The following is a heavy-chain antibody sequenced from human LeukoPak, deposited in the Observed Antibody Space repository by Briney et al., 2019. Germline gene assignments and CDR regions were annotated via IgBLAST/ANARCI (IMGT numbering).Heavy chain of an antibody. D-gene: IGHD6-13*01. Sequence: SVNVSCMASGGTLSSYAISWVRQAPGQGLKWMGGIIPIFGTANYAQTFQGRVTITADESTSTAYMELSSLRSEDTAVYYCARPGIAAAGTSPGDYYGMDVWGKGTTVTVSS. CDR1: GGTLSSYA. J-gene: IGHJ6*04. CDR3: ARPGIAAAGTSPGDYYGMDV. V-gene: IGHV1-69*13. CDR2: IIPIFGTA.